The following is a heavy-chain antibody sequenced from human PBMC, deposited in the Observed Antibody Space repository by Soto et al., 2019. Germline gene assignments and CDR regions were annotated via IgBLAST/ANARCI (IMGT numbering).Heavy chain of an antibody. D-gene: IGHD2-15*01. Sequence: ASVKVSCKASGYTFISYAIHWVRQAPGQRLEWMGWINAGNGNTKYSQKFQGRVTITRDTSASTAYMELTSLRSEDTAVYYCARELQGLYYFDYWGQGTLVTASS. V-gene: IGHV1-3*01. CDR1: GYTFISYA. J-gene: IGHJ4*02. CDR2: INAGNGNT. CDR3: ARELQGLYYFDY.